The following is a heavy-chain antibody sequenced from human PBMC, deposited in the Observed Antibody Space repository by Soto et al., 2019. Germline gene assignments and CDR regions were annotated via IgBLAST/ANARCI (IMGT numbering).Heavy chain of an antibody. CDR3: AKDRVGAHSSSWYFDD. V-gene: IGHV3-23*01. J-gene: IGHJ4*02. CDR1: GFTFSSYA. Sequence: PGGSLRLSCAASGFTFSSYAMSWVRQAPGKGLEWVSAISGSGGSTYYADSVKGRFTISRDNSKNTLYLQMNSLRAEDTAVYYCAKDRVGAHSSSWYFDDWGQGTLVTVSS. CDR2: ISGSGGST. D-gene: IGHD6-13*01.